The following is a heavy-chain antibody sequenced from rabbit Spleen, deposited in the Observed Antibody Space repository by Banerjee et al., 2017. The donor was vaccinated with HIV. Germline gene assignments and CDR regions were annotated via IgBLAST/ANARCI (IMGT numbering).Heavy chain of an antibody. Sequence: EQLEESGGGLVQPGGSLTLTCIASGVSFSGNYYMCWVRQAPGKGLEWIACIDTGSSGFSYFASWAKGRFTISKTSSTTVTLQMTSLTAADTATYFCARDGGDNFYPYGVGMDLWGPGTLVTVS. V-gene: IGHV1S45*01. CDR1: GVSFSGNYY. CDR2: IDTGSSGFS. D-gene: IGHD2-1*01. CDR3: ARDGGDNFYPYGVGMDL. J-gene: IGHJ6*01.